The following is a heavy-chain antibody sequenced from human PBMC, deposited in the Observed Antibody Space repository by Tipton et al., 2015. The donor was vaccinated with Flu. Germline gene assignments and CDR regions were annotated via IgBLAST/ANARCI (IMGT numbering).Heavy chain of an antibody. J-gene: IGHJ6*02. CDR2: MYISGST. Sequence: TLSLTCTVSGGSISSYFWSWIRQPAGKGLEWIGRMYISGSTNYNPSLESRVTMSVDTSKNEFSLKLSSVTAADTAGYYCARDGGIAAGGYGMDVWGQGTTVTVSS. D-gene: IGHD6-13*01. CDR1: GGSISSYF. CDR3: ARDGGIAAGGYGMDV. V-gene: IGHV4-4*07.